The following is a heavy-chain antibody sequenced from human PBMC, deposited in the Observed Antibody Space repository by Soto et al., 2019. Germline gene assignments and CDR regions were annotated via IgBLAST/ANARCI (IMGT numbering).Heavy chain of an antibody. D-gene: IGHD3-16*02. Sequence: SVKVSCKASGGTFSSYAISWVRQAPGQGLEWMGGIIPIFGTANYAQKFQGRVTITADESTSTAYMELSSLRSEDTAVYYCARESRGDYVWGSYRHPSTSSYYYYYGMDVWGQGTTVTVSS. V-gene: IGHV1-69*13. J-gene: IGHJ6*02. CDR3: ARESRGDYVWGSYRHPSTSSYYYYYGMDV. CDR1: GGTFSSYA. CDR2: IIPIFGTA.